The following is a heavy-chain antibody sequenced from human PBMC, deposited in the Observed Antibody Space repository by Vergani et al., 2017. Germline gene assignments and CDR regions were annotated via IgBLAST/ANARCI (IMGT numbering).Heavy chain of an antibody. CDR1: GYTFTGYY. J-gene: IGHJ4*02. CDR2: INPNSGGT. D-gene: IGHD2-15*01. Sequence: QVQLVQSGAEVKKPGASVKVSCKASGYTFTGYYMHWVRQAPGQGREWMGWINPNSGGTNYAQKFQGWVTMTRDTSLSTAYMGLGRLRPDDTAVDYWAGGVDIVVVVAATLVDYWGQGTLVTVSS. CDR3: AGGVDIVVVVAATLVDY. V-gene: IGHV1-2*04.